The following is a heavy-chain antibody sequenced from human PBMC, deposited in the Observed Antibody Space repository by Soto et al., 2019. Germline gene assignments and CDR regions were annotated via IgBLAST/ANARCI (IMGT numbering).Heavy chain of an antibody. CDR2: IYSGGST. D-gene: IGHD2-2*01. J-gene: IGHJ6*02. CDR3: AREFAVPAATAGVGYYYYGMDV. V-gene: IGHV3-53*04. CDR1: GFTVSSNY. Sequence: EVQLVESGGGLVQPGGSLRLSCAASGFTVSSNYMSWVRQAPGKGLEWVSVIYSGGSTYYADSVKGRFTISRHNSKNTLYLQMNSLRAEDTAMYYCAREFAVPAATAGVGYYYYGMDVWGQGTTVTVSS.